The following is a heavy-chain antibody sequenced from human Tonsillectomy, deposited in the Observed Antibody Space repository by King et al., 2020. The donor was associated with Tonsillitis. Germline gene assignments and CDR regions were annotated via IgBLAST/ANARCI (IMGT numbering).Heavy chain of an antibody. D-gene: IGHD3-10*01. V-gene: IGHV4-59*08. CDR1: GGSISNNY. CDR2: IYYSGST. CDR3: ARHAWGGFGEFDYYYMDV. Sequence: QLQESGPGLVKPSETLSLTCTVSGGSISNNYWSWIRQPPGKGLEWIGYIYYSGSTNYNPSLKSRVTISVDTSKNQFSLKLSSVTAADTAVYYCARHAWGGFGEFDYYYMDVWGKGTTVTVSS. J-gene: IGHJ6*03.